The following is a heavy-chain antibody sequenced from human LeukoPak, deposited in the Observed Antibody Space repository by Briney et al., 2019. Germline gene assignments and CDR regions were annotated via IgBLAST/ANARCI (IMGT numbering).Heavy chain of an antibody. CDR2: ISGSGGST. J-gene: IGHJ6*02. Sequence: GGSLRLSCAASGFTFSSYAMSWVRQAPGKGLGWVSAISGSGGSTYYADSVKGRFTISRDNSKNTLYLQMNSLRAEDTAVYYCAKDQYYDFWSGYPKEDYYYYGMDVWGQGTTVTVSS. CDR1: GFTFSSYA. V-gene: IGHV3-23*01. CDR3: AKDQYYDFWSGYPKEDYYYYGMDV. D-gene: IGHD3-3*01.